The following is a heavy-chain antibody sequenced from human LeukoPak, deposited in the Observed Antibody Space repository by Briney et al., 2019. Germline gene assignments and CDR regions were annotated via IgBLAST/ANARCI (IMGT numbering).Heavy chain of an antibody. D-gene: IGHD6-13*01. Sequence: PSETLSLTCAVYGGSFSGYYWSWIRQPPGKGLEWIGEINHSGSTNYNPSLKSRVTISVDTSKNQFSLKLSSVTAADTAVYYCARLPIAAAGLPYGMDVWGQGTTVTVSS. CDR1: GGSFSGYY. CDR2: INHSGST. CDR3: ARLPIAAAGLPYGMDV. J-gene: IGHJ6*02. V-gene: IGHV4-34*01.